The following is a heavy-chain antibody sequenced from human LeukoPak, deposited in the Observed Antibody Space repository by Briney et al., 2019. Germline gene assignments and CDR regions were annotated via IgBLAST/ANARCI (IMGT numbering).Heavy chain of an antibody. CDR3: ATVADFGDYYFDY. CDR2: IYAVYSGATI. D-gene: IGHD4-17*01. CDR1: GLNVSRNY. J-gene: IGHJ4*02. V-gene: IGHV3-53*01. Sequence: PGGSLRLSCAPSGLNVSRNYMSWVRQAPGKGPQWVSVIYAVYSGATIHYADSVKGRFTISRDNSKNTLFLQMDSLRAEDTAVYYCATVADFGDYYFDYWGQGTLVTVSS.